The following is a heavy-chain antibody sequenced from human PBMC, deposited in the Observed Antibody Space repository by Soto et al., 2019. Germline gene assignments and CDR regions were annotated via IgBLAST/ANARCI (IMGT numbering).Heavy chain of an antibody. V-gene: IGHV3-23*01. CDR2: ISGHDEST. D-gene: IGHD1-26*01. CDR3: AKDDRGSSSYCFDF. J-gene: IGHJ4*02. CDR1: GFTFSSYA. Sequence: HPGGSLRLSCAVSGFTFSSYAMSWVRQAPGKGLEWVSAISGHDESTYYADSVKGRFTISRDNSKNTLFLQMNSLRAEDTAIYYCAKDDRGSSSYCFDFWGQGTLVTVS.